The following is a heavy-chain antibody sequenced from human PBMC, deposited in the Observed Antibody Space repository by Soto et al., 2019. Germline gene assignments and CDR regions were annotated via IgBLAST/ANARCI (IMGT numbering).Heavy chain of an antibody. J-gene: IGHJ6*02. Sequence: SETLSLTCAVYGGSFSGYYWSWIRQPPGKGLEWIGEINHSGSTNYNPSIKSRVTISVDTSKNQFSLKLSSVTAADTAVYYCARARITGTYYYYGMDVWGQGTTVTVSS. CDR1: GGSFSGYY. D-gene: IGHD1-20*01. CDR2: INHSGST. CDR3: ARARITGTYYYYGMDV. V-gene: IGHV4-34*01.